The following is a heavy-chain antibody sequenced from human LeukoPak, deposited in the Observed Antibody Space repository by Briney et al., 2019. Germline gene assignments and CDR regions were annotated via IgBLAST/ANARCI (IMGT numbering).Heavy chain of an antibody. CDR1: GFTVSNNC. D-gene: IGHD4-17*01. J-gene: IGHJ6*03. V-gene: IGHV3-66*01. CDR2: FYSDGST. CDR3: AITVTNYYYMDV. Sequence: GGSLRLSCAASGFTVSNNCMSWVRQAPGKGLEWVSVFYSDGSTDYADSVKGRFTISGDKSKNTLYLQMNSLRAEDTAVYYCAITVTNYYYMDVWGKGTTVTISS.